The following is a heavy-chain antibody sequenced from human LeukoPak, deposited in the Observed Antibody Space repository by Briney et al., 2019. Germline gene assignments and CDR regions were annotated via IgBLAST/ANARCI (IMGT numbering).Heavy chain of an antibody. V-gene: IGHV1-8*01. D-gene: IGHD3-10*01. Sequence: ASVKVSCKASGYTFTSYDINWVRQATGQGPEWMGWMNPNSGNTGYAQKFQGRVTMTRNTSISTAYMDLSSLRSEDTAVYYCARRMVRGVNWFDPWGQGTLISVSS. CDR3: ARRMVRGVNWFDP. J-gene: IGHJ5*02. CDR2: MNPNSGNT. CDR1: GYTFTSYD.